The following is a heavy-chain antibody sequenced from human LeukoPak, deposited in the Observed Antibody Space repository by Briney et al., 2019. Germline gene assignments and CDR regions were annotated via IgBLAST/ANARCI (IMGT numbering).Heavy chain of an antibody. V-gene: IGHV1-18*01. CDR2: ISAYNGNT. Sequence: ASVKVSCKASGYTFTSYGISWVRQAPGQGLEWMGWISAYNGNTNYAQTLQGRVTMTTDTSTSTAYMELRSLRSDDTAVYYCARVPLLRHAFDSWGQGTMVTVSS. CDR3: ARVPLLRHAFDS. J-gene: IGHJ3*02. D-gene: IGHD3-22*01. CDR1: GYTFTSYG.